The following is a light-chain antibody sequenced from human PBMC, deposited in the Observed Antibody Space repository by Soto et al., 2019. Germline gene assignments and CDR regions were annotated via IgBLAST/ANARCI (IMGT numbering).Light chain of an antibody. V-gene: IGKV3-20*01. J-gene: IGKJ1*01. CDR3: HQYGSSPWT. CDR1: QSVSSTY. Sequence: EIVLTQSPGTLSLSPGERATLSCRASQSVSSTYLAWYEQKPGQAPRLLIYGSSSRATGIPARFSGSGSGTDFTLTISSVEPEDFAVFFCHQYGSSPWTFGQGTKVEIK. CDR2: GSS.